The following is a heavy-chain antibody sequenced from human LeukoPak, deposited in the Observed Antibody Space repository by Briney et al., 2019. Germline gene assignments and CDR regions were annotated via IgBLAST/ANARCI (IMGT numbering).Heavy chain of an antibody. D-gene: IGHD6-6*01. V-gene: IGHV3-23*01. J-gene: IGHJ4*02. Sequence: GGSLRLSCAASGFTFSSYAMSWVRQAPGKGLEWVSAISGSGGSTYYADSVKGRFTISRDNSKNTLYLQMNSLRAEDTAVYYCARGKGRPPSYFDYWGQGTLVTVSS. CDR2: ISGSGGST. CDR3: ARGKGRPPSYFDY. CDR1: GFTFSSYA.